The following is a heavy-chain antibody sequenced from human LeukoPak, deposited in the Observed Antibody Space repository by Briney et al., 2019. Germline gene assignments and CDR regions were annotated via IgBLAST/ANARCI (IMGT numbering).Heavy chain of an antibody. J-gene: IGHJ4*02. CDR3: AREVNSSGRTVDY. CDR1: GASISGYY. CDR2: IHYSGST. Sequence: SETLSLTCTVSGASISGYYWSWIRQPPGQRLEWIGYIHYSGSTNYNPSLRGRVTISLDMSKNQFSLKLNSMTAADTAVYYCAREVNSSGRTVDYWGQGTLVTVSS. D-gene: IGHD6-19*01. V-gene: IGHV4-59*01.